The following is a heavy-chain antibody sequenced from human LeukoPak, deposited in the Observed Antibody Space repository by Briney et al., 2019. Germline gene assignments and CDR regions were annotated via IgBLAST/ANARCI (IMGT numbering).Heavy chain of an antibody. CDR1: GGSISSYY. CDR2: IYYSGST. CDR3: ARHLRITGTRDAFDI. J-gene: IGHJ3*02. Sequence: PSETLSLTCTVSGGSISSYYWSWIRQPPGKGLEWIGYIYYSGSTNYNPSLKSRVTISVDTSKNQFSLKLSSVIAADTAVYYCARHLRITGTRDAFDIWGQGTMVTVSS. V-gene: IGHV4-59*08. D-gene: IGHD1/OR15-1a*01.